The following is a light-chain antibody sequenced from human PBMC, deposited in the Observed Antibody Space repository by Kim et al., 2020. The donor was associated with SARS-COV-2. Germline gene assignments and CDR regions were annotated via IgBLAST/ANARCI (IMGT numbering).Light chain of an antibody. Sequence: EIVLTQSPGTLSLSPGERATLFCRASQSLSSSKLAWHQQKPGQAPRLLIYGTSNRATGIPDRFSGSGSGTDFTLTISRLEPEDFAVYYCQHYHNSPITFGQGTRLEIK. V-gene: IGKV3-20*01. CDR1: QSLSSSK. J-gene: IGKJ5*01. CDR3: QHYHNSPIT. CDR2: GTS.